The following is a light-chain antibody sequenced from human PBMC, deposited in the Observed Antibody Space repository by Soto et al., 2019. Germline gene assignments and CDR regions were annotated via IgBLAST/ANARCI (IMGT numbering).Light chain of an antibody. J-gene: IGKJ1*01. CDR3: LQYNGYYRT. V-gene: IGKV1-5*01. CDR1: QTISGW. Sequence: QSASTRSATVSTTVTITCRASQTISGWLAWYQQRPGKAPNLLIFDASTLESGVPSRFSGSGSGTTFTLTISSLQYDDFATYYCLQYNGYYRTFGQRTKVDI. CDR2: DAS.